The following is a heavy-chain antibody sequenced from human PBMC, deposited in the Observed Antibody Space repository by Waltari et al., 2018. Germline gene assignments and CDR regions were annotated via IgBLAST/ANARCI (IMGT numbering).Heavy chain of an antibody. CDR2: ICHSGCT. CDR1: GGSFSSNNYC. D-gene: IGHD1-7*01. Sequence: QLQLQESGPGLVKPSETLSLTCTVSGGSFSSNNYCWDWIRQPPGEGREWIGTICHSGCTNNSPSLNRRPTRSVDTSKNQFSLKLFSVTAADTAVYYCARATRTGTDRGYFAYWGQGTLVTVSS. J-gene: IGHJ4*02. CDR3: ARATRTGTDRGYFAY. V-gene: IGHV4-39*07.